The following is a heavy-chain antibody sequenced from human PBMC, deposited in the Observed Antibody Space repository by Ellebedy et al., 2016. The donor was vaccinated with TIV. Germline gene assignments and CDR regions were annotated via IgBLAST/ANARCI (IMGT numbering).Heavy chain of an antibody. CDR2: INPSGGSS. V-gene: IGHV1-46*01. CDR1: GYTFTSYY. D-gene: IGHD3-22*01. J-gene: IGHJ4*02. CDR3: ARGDKYYYDSSGYYYTY. Sequence: ASVKVPCKASGYTFTSYYMYWVRQAPGQGLEWMGIINPSGGSSNYAQTFQGRVTMTRDTSTSTVYMELSSLRSEDTAVYYCARGDKYYYDSSGYYYTYWGQGTLVTVSS.